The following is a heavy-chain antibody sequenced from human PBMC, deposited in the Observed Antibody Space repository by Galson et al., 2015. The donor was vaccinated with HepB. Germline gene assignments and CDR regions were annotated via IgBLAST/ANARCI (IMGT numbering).Heavy chain of an antibody. CDR3: VRVAVDTTIFRGYWYFDL. D-gene: IGHD5-18*01. J-gene: IGHJ2*01. V-gene: IGHV3-48*02. CDR1: GFTFSSYT. Sequence: SLRLSCAASGFTFSSYTINWVRQAPGKKMEWVSYISTTGTTIYYADSVKGRFTISRDNAENSVFLQMDSLRDEDTAVYYCVRVAVDTTIFRGYWYFDLWGRGTRVTVSS. CDR2: ISTTGTTI.